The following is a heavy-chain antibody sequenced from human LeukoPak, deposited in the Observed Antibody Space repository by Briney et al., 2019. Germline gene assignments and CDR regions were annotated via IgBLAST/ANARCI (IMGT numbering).Heavy chain of an antibody. CDR1: GFTFSSYA. Sequence: PGGSLRLSCAASGFTFSSYAMSWVRQAPGKGLEWVSAISGSGGSTYYADSVKGRFTISRDNAKNSLYLQMNSLRAEDTAVYYCARKRYCSSTSCSGDAFDIWGQGTMVTVSS. D-gene: IGHD2-2*01. J-gene: IGHJ3*02. CDR3: ARKRYCSSTSCSGDAFDI. V-gene: IGHV3-23*01. CDR2: ISGSGGST.